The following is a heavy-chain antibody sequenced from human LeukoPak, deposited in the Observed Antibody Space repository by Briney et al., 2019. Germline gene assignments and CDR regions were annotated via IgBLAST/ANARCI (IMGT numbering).Heavy chain of an antibody. V-gene: IGHV3-23*01. Sequence: GGSLRLSCAASGFTFSSYAMSWVRQAPGKGLEWVSAISGSGGSTYYAGSVKGRFTISRDNSKNTLYLQMSSLRAEDTAVYYCAKLMGDCFDYWGQGTLVTVSS. D-gene: IGHD5-24*01. CDR1: GFTFSSYA. J-gene: IGHJ4*02. CDR3: AKLMGDCFDY. CDR2: ISGSGGST.